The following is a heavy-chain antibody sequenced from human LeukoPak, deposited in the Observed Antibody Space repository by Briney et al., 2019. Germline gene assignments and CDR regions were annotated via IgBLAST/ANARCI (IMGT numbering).Heavy chain of an antibody. Sequence: GGSLRLSCAVSGFTFSSYGIHWVRQAPGKGLEWVAVIWYDGSNEYYADSVKGRFTISRDISKNTLYLRMNSLRAEDTAVYYCAGDWGGYCSGGSCYSGGFDIWGQGTMVTVSS. J-gene: IGHJ3*02. V-gene: IGHV3-33*01. D-gene: IGHD2-15*01. CDR3: AGDWGGYCSGGSCYSGGFDI. CDR2: IWYDGSNE. CDR1: GFTFSSYG.